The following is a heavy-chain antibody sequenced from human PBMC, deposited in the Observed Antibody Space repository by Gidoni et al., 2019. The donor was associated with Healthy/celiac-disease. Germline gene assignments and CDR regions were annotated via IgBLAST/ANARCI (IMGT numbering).Heavy chain of an antibody. Sequence: VQLLESGGGLVQPGGSLRLSCAASGFTFSSYAISWVRQAPGKRMEWVSAIIGSGGSTDYAAAVKGLCTISRDISKNTRYLQMNSLRAEDTAVDYCAKAFGELLYGYYGMDVWGQGTTVNVSS. CDR2: IIGSGGST. V-gene: IGHV3-23*01. CDR3: AKAFGELLYGYYGMDV. CDR1: GFTFSSYA. D-gene: IGHD3-10*01. J-gene: IGHJ6*02.